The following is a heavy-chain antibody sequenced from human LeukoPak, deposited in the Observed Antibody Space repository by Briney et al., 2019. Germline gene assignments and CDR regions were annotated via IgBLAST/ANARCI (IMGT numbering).Heavy chain of an antibody. D-gene: IGHD7-27*01. V-gene: IGHV3-23*01. CDR1: GFTFSSYG. J-gene: IGHJ4*02. CDR3: ASRKLGNDY. CDR2: ISGSGGST. Sequence: PGGSLRLSCAASGFTFSSYGMSWVRQAPGKRLEWVSAISGSGGSTYYADSVKGRFTISRDNSKNTLYLQMSSLRTEDTAVYYCASRKLGNDYWGQGTLVTVSS.